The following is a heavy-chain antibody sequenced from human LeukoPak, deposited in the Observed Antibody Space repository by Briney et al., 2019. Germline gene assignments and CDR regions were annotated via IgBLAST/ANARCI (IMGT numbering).Heavy chain of an antibody. CDR2: INTGNGNT. CDR1: GYTFTSYT. V-gene: IGHV1-3*04. CDR3: ARDTFGSSRPSDY. J-gene: IGHJ4*02. Sequence: ASVKVSCKASGYTFTSYTIHWVRQAPGQRLEWMGWINTGNGNTKYSQKFQDRVTVTRDTSASTAYMELRSLTSDDTGVFYCARDTFGSSRPSDYWGQGTLVTASS. D-gene: IGHD2/OR15-2a*01.